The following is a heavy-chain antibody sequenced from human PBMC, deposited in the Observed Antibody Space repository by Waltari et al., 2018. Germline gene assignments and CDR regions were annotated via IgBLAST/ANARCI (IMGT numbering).Heavy chain of an antibody. CDR3: ARGLQTRKSGTYLNPFDL. V-gene: IGHV1-2*02. D-gene: IGHD1-26*01. CDR1: GASFNANF. J-gene: IGHJ3*01. Sequence: VQLVQPGPEVKKTGASVKVACTDSGASFNANFGHWLRQVPGQGPQWMGWVTPKSGATKYAPKFQGRVSMTRDTSITTLYLELSSLRSDDTAIYYCARGLQTRKSGTYLNPFDLWGQGTKVTVSS. CDR2: VTPKSGAT.